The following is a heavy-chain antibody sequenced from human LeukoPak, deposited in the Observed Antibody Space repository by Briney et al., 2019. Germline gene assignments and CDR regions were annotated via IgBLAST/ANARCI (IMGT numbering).Heavy chain of an antibody. Sequence: GASVKVSCKASGYTVTGYYMHWVRQAPGQGLEWMGWINPNSGGTNYAQKFQGRVTMTRDTSISTAYMELSRLRSDDTAVYYCARDSSYYDFWSGYYTETPDYWGQGTLVTVSS. V-gene: IGHV1-2*02. D-gene: IGHD3-3*01. CDR2: INPNSGGT. CDR1: GYTVTGYY. CDR3: ARDSSYYDFWSGYYTETPDY. J-gene: IGHJ4*02.